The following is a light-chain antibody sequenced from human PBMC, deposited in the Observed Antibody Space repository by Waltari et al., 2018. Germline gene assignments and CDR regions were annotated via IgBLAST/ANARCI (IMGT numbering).Light chain of an antibody. CDR2: AAS. CDR3: QQYYSYPRT. V-gene: IGKV1-8*01. CDR1: QGISSY. J-gene: IGKJ1*01. Sequence: AIRMTQSPSSLSASTGDRVTITCRASQGISSYLAWYHQKPGKAPKLLIYAASTLQRGVPSRFSGSGSGTDFTLTISCLQSEDFATYYCQQYYSYPRTFGQGTKVEIK.